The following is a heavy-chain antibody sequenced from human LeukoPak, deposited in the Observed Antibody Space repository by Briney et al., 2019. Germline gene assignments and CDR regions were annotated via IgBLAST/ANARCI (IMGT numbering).Heavy chain of an antibody. CDR2: IKSKTDGGTT. D-gene: IGHD1-26*01. CDR3: TTLLRWEQTRDY. V-gene: IGHV3-15*01. Sequence: PGGSLRLSCAASGVTFSNAWMSWVRQAPGKGLEWVGRIKSKTDGGTTDYAAPVKGRFTISRDDSKSTLYLQMNSLKTEDTAVYYCTTLLRWEQTRDYWGQGTLVTVSS. CDR1: GVTFSNAW. J-gene: IGHJ4*02.